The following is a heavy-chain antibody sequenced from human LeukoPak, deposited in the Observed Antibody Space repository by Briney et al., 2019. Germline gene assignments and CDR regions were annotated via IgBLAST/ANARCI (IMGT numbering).Heavy chain of an antibody. Sequence: SETLSLTCTVSGDSISSTSYFWGWIRQPPGKGLEWIGTIYYSGTTYYNPSLKSRVTISVDTSKNQFSLKLSSVTAADTAVYYCARRPTVTTFFDYWGQGTLVTVSS. CDR3: ARRPTVTTFFDY. D-gene: IGHD4-17*01. CDR2: IYYSGTT. J-gene: IGHJ4*02. CDR1: GDSISSTSYF. V-gene: IGHV4-39*07.